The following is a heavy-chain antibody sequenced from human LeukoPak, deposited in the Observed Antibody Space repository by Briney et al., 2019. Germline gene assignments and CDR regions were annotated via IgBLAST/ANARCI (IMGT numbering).Heavy chain of an antibody. V-gene: IGHV4-59*01. CDR2: IYDSGTT. J-gene: IGHJ4*02. CDR3: ARDPGGYFFDY. Sequence: PSETLSLTCTVSGGSISSYYWSWIRQPPGKGLEWIGNIYDSGTTNYNPSLKSRVTVSVDTSKNQFSLKLSSVTAADTAVYYCARDPGGYFFDYWGQGTLVTVSS. CDR1: GGSISSYY. D-gene: IGHD3-10*01.